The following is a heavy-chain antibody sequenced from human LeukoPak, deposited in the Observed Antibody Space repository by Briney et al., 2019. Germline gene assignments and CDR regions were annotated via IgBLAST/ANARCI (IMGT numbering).Heavy chain of an antibody. Sequence: GGSLRLSCAASGFTFSTYWMHWVRQAPGKGLVWVSRIKSDGSTSYADSVKGRFTISRDNAKNTVSLQMNSLRAADTAVYYCARDPNSSDYYNSSGYYQLDAFDIWGQGTMVTVSS. CDR3: ARDPNSSDYYNSSGYYQLDAFDI. J-gene: IGHJ3*02. CDR1: GFTFSTYW. CDR2: IKSDGST. V-gene: IGHV3-74*01. D-gene: IGHD3-22*01.